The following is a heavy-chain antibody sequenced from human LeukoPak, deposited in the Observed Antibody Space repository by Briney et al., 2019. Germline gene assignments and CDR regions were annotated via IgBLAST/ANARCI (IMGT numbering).Heavy chain of an antibody. Sequence: PSETLSLTCTVSGASISGYYWSWIRLPPGKGLEWIGYVYYSGSTKYHPSLKSRVTISVDTSMNQFSLKLTSVTAADTAVYYCARADHGSGSLYYYGMDVWGQGATVTVSS. V-gene: IGHV4-59*01. CDR2: VYYSGST. J-gene: IGHJ6*02. CDR1: GASISGYY. D-gene: IGHD3-10*01. CDR3: ARADHGSGSLYYYGMDV.